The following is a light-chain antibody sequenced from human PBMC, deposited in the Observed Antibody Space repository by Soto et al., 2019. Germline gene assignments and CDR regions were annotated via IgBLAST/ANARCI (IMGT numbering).Light chain of an antibody. CDR1: QSVSGD. J-gene: IGKJ1*01. CDR2: GVS. Sequence: EVVMTQSPVTLSVSPGERATLSCGASQSVSGDLAWYQQKPGQAPRLLIYGVSARATGIPARFSGSGFGTEFTLTISSLQSEDFALYYCQQYNFWPETFGQGTKVDIK. V-gene: IGKV3-15*01. CDR3: QQYNFWPET.